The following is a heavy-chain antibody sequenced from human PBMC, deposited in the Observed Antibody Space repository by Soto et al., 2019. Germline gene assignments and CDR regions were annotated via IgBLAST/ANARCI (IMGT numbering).Heavy chain of an antibody. CDR1: GFTFSSYA. CDR2: ISYDGSNK. D-gene: IGHD6-13*01. J-gene: IGHJ6*02. CDR3: ARDRVAAAGIYYYGMDV. Sequence: GGSLRLSCAASGFTFSSYAMHWVRQAPGKGLEWVAVISYDGSNKYYADSVKGRFTISRDNSKNTLYLQMNSLRAEDTAVYYCARDRVAAAGIYYYGMDVWGQGTTVTVSS. V-gene: IGHV3-30-3*01.